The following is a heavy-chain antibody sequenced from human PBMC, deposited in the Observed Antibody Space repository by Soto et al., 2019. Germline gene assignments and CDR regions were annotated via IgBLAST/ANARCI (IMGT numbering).Heavy chain of an antibody. V-gene: IGHV2-5*02. CDR2: IYWDDTK. Sequence: SGPTLVNPTQTLTLTCTFSGSSLTTSGVGVGWIRQPPGKALEWLALIYWDDTKRYSPSLKSRLTITKDTSKNQVVLTMTNMDPVDTATYYCAQRRRYSSSWYVGFDYWGQGTLVTVSS. J-gene: IGHJ4*02. D-gene: IGHD6-13*01. CDR1: GSSLTTSGVG. CDR3: AQRRRYSSSWYVGFDY.